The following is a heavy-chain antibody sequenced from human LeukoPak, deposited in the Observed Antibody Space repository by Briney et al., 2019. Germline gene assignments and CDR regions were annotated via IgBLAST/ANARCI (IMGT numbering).Heavy chain of an antibody. CDR1: GYTFTGYY. D-gene: IGHD3-22*01. CDR3: ARLKGPYYYDSSGYYDAFDI. V-gene: IGHV1-2*02. Sequence: ASVKVSCKASGYTFTGYYMHWVRQAPGQGLEWMGWINPNSGGTHYAQKFQGRVTMTRDTSISTAYMELSRLRSDDTAVYYCARLKGPYYYDSSGYYDAFDIWGQGTMVTVSS. J-gene: IGHJ3*02. CDR2: INPNSGGT.